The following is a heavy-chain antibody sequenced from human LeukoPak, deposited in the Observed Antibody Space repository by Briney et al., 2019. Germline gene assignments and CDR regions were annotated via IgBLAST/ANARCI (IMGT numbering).Heavy chain of an antibody. D-gene: IGHD6-19*01. CDR1: GGTFSSYA. CDR2: IIPIFGTA. J-gene: IGHJ4*02. CDR3: ARVPGDSSGWYLPDY. V-gene: IGHV1-69*05. Sequence: SVKASCKASGGTFSSYAISWVRQAPGQGLEWMGRIIPIFGTANYAQKFQGRVTITTDESTSTAYMGLSSLRSEDTAVYYCARVPGDSSGWYLPDYWGQGTLVTVSS.